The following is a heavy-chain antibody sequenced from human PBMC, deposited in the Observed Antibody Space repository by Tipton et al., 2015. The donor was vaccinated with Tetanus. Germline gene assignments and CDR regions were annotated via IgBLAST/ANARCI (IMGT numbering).Heavy chain of an antibody. D-gene: IGHD6-19*01. J-gene: IGHJ3*02. CDR3: AKKVPYSSGWFDAFDI. CDR1: GFTFDDYA. V-gene: IGHV3-9*01. CDR2: ISWSSGSI. Sequence: SLRLSCAASGFTFDDYAMHWVRQAPGKGLEWVSGISWSSGSIGYADSVKGRFTISRDNAKNSLYLQMNSLRAEDTALYYCAKKVPYSSGWFDAFDIWGQGTTVTVSS.